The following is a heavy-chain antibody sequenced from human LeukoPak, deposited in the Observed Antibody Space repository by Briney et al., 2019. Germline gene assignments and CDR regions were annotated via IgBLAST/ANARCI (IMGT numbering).Heavy chain of an antibody. D-gene: IGHD5-24*01. Sequence: GRSLRLSCAASGFTFSNYGMHWVRQAPGKGLEWVAVIWYDGSNNNYADSVKGRFTVSRDNSKNTLYPQMNSLRADDTAVYYCAKAMAATPYYDYWGQGTLVTVSS. J-gene: IGHJ4*02. V-gene: IGHV3-33*03. CDR3: AKAMAATPYYDY. CDR2: IWYDGSNN. CDR1: GFTFSNYG.